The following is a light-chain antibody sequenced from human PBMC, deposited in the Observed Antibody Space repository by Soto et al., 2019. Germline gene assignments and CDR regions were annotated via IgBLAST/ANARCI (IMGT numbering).Light chain of an antibody. J-gene: IGLJ3*02. CDR1: NSNIGGDT. Sequence: QSVLTQPPSASGTPGQTVTISCSGSNSNIGGDTINWYQQVPGKAPKLLIYSDGHRPSGVPARFSGSQSGTSASLTISGLQSEDEADYYCAAWDDSLNGQRVFGGGTKPPS. V-gene: IGLV1-44*01. CDR2: SDG. CDR3: AAWDDSLNGQRV.